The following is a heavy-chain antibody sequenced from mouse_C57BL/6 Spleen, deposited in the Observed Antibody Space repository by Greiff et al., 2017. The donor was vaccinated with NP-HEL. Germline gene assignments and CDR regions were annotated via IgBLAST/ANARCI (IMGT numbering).Heavy chain of an antibody. Sequence: EVQLQQSGPELVKPGASVKISCKASGYTFTDYYMNWVKQSHGKSLEWIGDINPNNGGTSYNQKFKGKATLTVDKSSSTAYMELRSLTSEDSAVYYCARGDYGSSYYYAMDDWGQGTSVTVSS. CDR3: ARGDYGSSYYYAMDD. D-gene: IGHD1-1*01. CDR1: GYTFTDYY. CDR2: INPNNGGT. V-gene: IGHV1-26*01. J-gene: IGHJ4*01.